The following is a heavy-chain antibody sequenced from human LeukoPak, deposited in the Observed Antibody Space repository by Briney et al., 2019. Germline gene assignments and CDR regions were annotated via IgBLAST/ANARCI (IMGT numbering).Heavy chain of an antibody. CDR3: ARKRDVATTGNFEY. V-gene: IGHV3-48*04. CDR2: ISSSGSTI. CDR1: GFTLSRYG. J-gene: IGHJ4*02. Sequence: PGGTLRLSCAASGFTLSRYGMSWIRQAPGKGLEWVSYISSSGSTIYYADSVKGRFTISRDNAKNSLYLQMNSLRAEDTAVYYCARKRDVATTGNFEYWGQGTLVTVSS. D-gene: IGHD5-12*01.